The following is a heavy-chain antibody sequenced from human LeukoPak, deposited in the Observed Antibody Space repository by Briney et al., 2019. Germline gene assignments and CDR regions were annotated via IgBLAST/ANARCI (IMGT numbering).Heavy chain of an antibody. CDR1: GFTVSSNY. D-gene: IGHD3-22*01. CDR3: ARDLSSGYLQGAFDI. CDR2: IYSGGST. Sequence: GGSLRLSCAASGFTVSSNYMSWVRQAPGKGLEWVSVIYSGGSTYYADSVKGRFTISRDNSKNTLYLQMNSLRAEDTAVYYCARDLSSGYLQGAFDIWGQGTMVTVSS. V-gene: IGHV3-53*01. J-gene: IGHJ3*02.